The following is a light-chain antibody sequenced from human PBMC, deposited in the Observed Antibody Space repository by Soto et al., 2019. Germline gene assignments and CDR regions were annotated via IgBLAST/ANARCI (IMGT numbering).Light chain of an antibody. Sequence: ENVLTQSPATLSFSPGERATLSCRASQSVSSNLAWYQQKPGQAPRLLIFDASNRATGIPVRFSGSGSGTDFTLTISSLQPEDFAVYYCHQRSNWPPTFGGGTKVEIK. CDR3: HQRSNWPPT. CDR1: QSVSSN. V-gene: IGKV3-11*01. CDR2: DAS. J-gene: IGKJ4*01.